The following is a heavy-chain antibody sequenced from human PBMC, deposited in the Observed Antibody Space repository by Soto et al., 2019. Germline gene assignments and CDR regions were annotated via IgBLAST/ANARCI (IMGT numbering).Heavy chain of an antibody. CDR2: ISWDGGST. Sequence: GGSLRLSCAASGFTFDYYAMHWVRQAPGKGLEWVSLISWDGGSTYYADSVKGRFTISRDNSKNSLYLQMNSLRAEDTALYYCAKDSSSWSYYYYGMDVWGQGTTVTVSS. CDR3: AKDSSSWSYYYYGMDV. J-gene: IGHJ6*02. V-gene: IGHV3-43D*04. CDR1: GFTFDYYA. D-gene: IGHD6-13*01.